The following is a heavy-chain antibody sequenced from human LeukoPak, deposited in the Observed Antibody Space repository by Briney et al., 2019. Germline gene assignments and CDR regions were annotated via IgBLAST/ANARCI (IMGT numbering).Heavy chain of an antibody. Sequence: LRLSCAASGFTFSSYSMNWVRQPPGKGLEWIGYIYYSGSTNYNPSLKSRITMSLDTSKNQFSLKLSSVTAADTAMYYCARVPPLRFLEWYRDYWGQGTLVTVSS. J-gene: IGHJ4*02. V-gene: IGHV4-30-4*08. CDR1: GFTFSSYS. D-gene: IGHD3-3*01. CDR2: IYYSGST. CDR3: ARVPPLRFLEWYRDY.